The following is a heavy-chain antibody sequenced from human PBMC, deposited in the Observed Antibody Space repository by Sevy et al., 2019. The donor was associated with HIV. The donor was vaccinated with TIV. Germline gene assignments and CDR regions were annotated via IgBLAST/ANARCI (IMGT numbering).Heavy chain of an antibody. CDR3: ARVSTVGAMMDALDT. V-gene: IGHV3-30*03. CDR2: MSIDGNDK. CDR1: GFTFSDYG. J-gene: IGHJ3*02. D-gene: IGHD3-16*01. Sequence: GGSLRLSCAASGFTFSDYGVHWVRQTPHKGLEWVAVMSIDGNDKHYADSARGRFTISRDKSKNTLFLELNSLRHEETAVYFCARVSTVGAMMDALDTWGQGTMVTVSS.